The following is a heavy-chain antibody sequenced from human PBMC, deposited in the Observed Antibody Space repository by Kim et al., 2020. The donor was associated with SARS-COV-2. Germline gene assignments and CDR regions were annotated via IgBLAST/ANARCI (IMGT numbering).Heavy chain of an antibody. D-gene: IGHD1-1*01. CDR3: ATGISEPDY. CDR1: GGSFRGYY. V-gene: IGHV4-34*01. CDR2: INHNGRT. J-gene: IGHJ4*02. Sequence: SETLSLTCAAYGGSFRGYYWSWIRQPPGKGLEWVGEINHNGRTNNNPSLKRRVTVSVDTSKNQFTLKLTSVTAADTAVYYCATGISEPDYWGQGTLVTVSS.